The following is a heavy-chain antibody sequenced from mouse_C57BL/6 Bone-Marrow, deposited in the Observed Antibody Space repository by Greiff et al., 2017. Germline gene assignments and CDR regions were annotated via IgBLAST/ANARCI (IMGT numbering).Heavy chain of an antibody. J-gene: IGHJ2*01. Sequence: DVQLLASGGGLVKPGASLKLSCAASGFTFSSYSMSWVRQTPAQRLEWVATISRGGGNTYYPDSVKGRFTISRDNAKNTLYLQMSSLRSEDTALYYCATQPYYYGRDYWGQGTTLTVSS. CDR3: ATQPYYYGRDY. D-gene: IGHD1-1*01. CDR1: GFTFSSYS. V-gene: IGHV5-9*01. CDR2: ISRGGGNT.